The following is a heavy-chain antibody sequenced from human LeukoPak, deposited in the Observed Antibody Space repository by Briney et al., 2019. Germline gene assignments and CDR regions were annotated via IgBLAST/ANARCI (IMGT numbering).Heavy chain of an antibody. CDR1: GYTFTSYG. V-gene: IGHV1-18*01. J-gene: IGHJ4*02. CDR3: ARIPRGYSGYDFFVGLDY. Sequence: GASVRVSCKASGYTFTSYGISWVRQAPGQGLEWMGWISAYNGNTNYAQKLQGRVTMTTDTSTSTAYMELRSLRPDDTAVYYCARIPRGYSGYDFFVGLDYWGQGTLVTVSS. D-gene: IGHD5-12*01. CDR2: ISAYNGNT.